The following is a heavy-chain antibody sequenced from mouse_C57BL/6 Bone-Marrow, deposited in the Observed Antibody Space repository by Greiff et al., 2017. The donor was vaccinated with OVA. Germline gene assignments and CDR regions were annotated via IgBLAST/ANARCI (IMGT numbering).Heavy chain of an antibody. CDR3: ARSLFYCGNLAWFAY. Sequence: QVQLQQSGPELVKPGASVKISCKASGYTFTDYYINWVKQRPGQGLEWIGWIFPGSGSTYYTEKFKGKATLTVDKSSSTAYMLLSSLTSEDLEVYVCARSLFYCGNLAWFAYWGQGTLVTVTA. CDR1: GYTFTDYY. CDR2: IFPGSGST. J-gene: IGHJ3*01. V-gene: IGHV1-75*01. D-gene: IGHD2-1*01.